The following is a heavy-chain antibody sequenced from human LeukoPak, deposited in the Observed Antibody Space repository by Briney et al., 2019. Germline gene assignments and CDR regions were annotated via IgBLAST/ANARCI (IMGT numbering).Heavy chain of an antibody. CDR1: GFTFSSYG. J-gene: IGHJ6*02. CDR2: ISYDGSNK. Sequence: GGSLRLFCAASGFTFSSYGMHWVRQAPGKGLEWVAVISYDGSNKYYADSVKGRFTVSRDNSKNTLYLQMNSLRAEDTAVYYCAKSGDNISCYVCGMDVWGQGTTVTVSS. D-gene: IGHD3-22*01. V-gene: IGHV3-30*18. CDR3: AKSGDNISCYVCGMDV.